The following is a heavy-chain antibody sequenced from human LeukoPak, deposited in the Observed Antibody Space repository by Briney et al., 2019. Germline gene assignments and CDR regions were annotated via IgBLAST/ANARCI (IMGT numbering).Heavy chain of an antibody. J-gene: IGHJ2*01. CDR3: VKAPSWYFDF. CDR1: GFNFNKYA. CDR2: ISGSGGST. V-gene: IGHV3-23*01. Sequence: GGSLRLSCAASGFNFNKYAMNWVRQAPGKGLEWVSHISGSGGSTYYADSVKGRFTISRDNSKNTLYLQMNSLRAEDTAVYYCVKAPSWYFDFWGRGTLVTVSS.